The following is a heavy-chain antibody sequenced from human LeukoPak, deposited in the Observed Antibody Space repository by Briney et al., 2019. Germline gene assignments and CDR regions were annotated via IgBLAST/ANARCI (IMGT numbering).Heavy chain of an antibody. CDR3: ARSIAAAGYYFDY. D-gene: IGHD6-13*01. V-gene: IGHV4-30-2*01. CDR2: IYHSGST. J-gene: IGHJ4*02. CDR1: SGSISSGGYY. Sequence: PSETLSLTCTVSSGSISSGGYYWSWIRQPPGKGLEWIGHIYHSGSTYYNPSLKSRVTISVDRSKNQFSLKLSSVTAADTAVYYCARSIAAAGYYFDYWGQGTLVTVSS.